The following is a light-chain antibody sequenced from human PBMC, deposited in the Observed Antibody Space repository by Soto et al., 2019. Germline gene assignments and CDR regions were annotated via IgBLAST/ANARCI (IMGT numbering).Light chain of an antibody. V-gene: IGKV2-28*01. Sequence: DLVMTQSPLSLPVTPGEPASISCRSSQSLLHSNGYNYLDWYLQKPGQSPQHLIYLGSNRASGVPDRFSGSGSGTDFTLKISRVEAEDVGVYYCMQALQTPFTFGPGTKVDIK. CDR1: QSLLHSNGYNY. CDR3: MQALQTPFT. CDR2: LGS. J-gene: IGKJ3*01.